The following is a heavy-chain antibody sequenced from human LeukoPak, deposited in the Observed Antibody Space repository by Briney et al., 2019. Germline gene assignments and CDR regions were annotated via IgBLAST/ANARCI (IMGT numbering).Heavy chain of an antibody. CDR3: ARKLRLGGNWFDP. CDR1: GGTFTSYA. J-gene: IGHJ5*02. Sequence: GSSVKVSCKXSGGTFTSYAITWVRQAPGQGLEWMGKIIPISGTTNYAQKFQGRVTFTADESTSTAYMELSSLRSEDTALYYCARKLRLGGNWFDPWGQGTLATVSS. V-gene: IGHV1-69*15. CDR2: IIPISGTT. D-gene: IGHD1-26*01.